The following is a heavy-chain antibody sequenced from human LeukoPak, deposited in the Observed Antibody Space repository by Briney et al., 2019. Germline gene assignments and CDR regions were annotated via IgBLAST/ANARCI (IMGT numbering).Heavy chain of an antibody. D-gene: IGHD5-18*01. CDR3: ASRGQLWFRDDAFDI. CDR1: GYTFTGYY. J-gene: IGHJ3*02. Sequence: ASVKVSCKPSGYTFTGYYMHWVRPAPGQGLERMGWINPNSGGTNYAQKFQGRVTMTRDTFISTAYMELSRLRSDDTAVYYCASRGQLWFRDDAFDIWGQGTMVTVSS. CDR2: INPNSGGT. V-gene: IGHV1-2*02.